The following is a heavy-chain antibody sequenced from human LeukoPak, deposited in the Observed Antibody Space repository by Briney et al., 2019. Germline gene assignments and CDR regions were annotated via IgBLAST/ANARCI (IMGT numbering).Heavy chain of an antibody. CDR3: ARVLSGGDPLYFDY. V-gene: IGHV4-39*07. CDR1: GGSVSSSSHY. D-gene: IGHD3-16*01. CDR2: VYYSGNT. J-gene: IGHJ4*02. Sequence: SETLSLTCAVSGGSVSSSSHYWGWIRQPPGKGLEWIGSVYYSGNTFYNPSLKSRLTISINTSRNQFSLKLSSVTAADTAVYYCARVLSGGDPLYFDYWGQGTLVTVSS.